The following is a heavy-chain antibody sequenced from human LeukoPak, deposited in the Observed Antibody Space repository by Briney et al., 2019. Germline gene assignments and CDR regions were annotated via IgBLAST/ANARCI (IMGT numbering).Heavy chain of an antibody. J-gene: IGHJ4*02. CDR1: GFTFSSYS. V-gene: IGHV3-48*01. D-gene: IGHD2-15*01. CDR2: ISSSSSTI. Sequence: PGRSLRLSCAASGFTFSSYSMNWVRQAPGKGLEWVSYISSSSSTIYYADSVKGRFTISRDNAKNSLYLQMNSLRAEDTAVYYCARGLYCSGGSCYTWAFDYWGQGTLVTVSS. CDR3: ARGLYCSGGSCYTWAFDY.